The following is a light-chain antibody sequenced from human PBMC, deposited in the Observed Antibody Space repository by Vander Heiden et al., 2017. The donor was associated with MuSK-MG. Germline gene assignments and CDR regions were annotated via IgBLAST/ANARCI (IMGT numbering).Light chain of an antibody. V-gene: IGKV3-20*01. CDR1: QSISSIS. J-gene: IGKJ2*01. CDR2: GAS. CDR3: QQDGSSPYT. Sequence: EIVLTQSPGTLSLSPGERATLSCRASQSISSISLAWYQQKRGQVPRLLIYGASSSAAGIPDRFSGSGSGTDFTLTIIRLEPEDFAVYYCQQDGSSPYTFGQGTKLEIK.